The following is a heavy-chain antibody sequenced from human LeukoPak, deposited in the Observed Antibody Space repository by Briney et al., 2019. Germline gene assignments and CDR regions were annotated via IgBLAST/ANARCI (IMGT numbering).Heavy chain of an antibody. V-gene: IGHV4-59*08. CDR2: IHYSGST. J-gene: IGHJ4*02. Sequence: SETLSLTCTVSGGSISSYYWSWIRQPPGKGLEWIGYIHYSGSTNYNPSLKSRVTISVDTSKNQFSLKLSSVTAADTAVYYCARHSSTYYRFDYWGQGTLVSVSS. CDR1: GGSISSYY. CDR3: ARHSSTYYRFDY. D-gene: IGHD3-22*01.